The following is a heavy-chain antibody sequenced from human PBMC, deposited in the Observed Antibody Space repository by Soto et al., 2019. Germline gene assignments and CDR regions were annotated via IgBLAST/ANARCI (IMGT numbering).Heavy chain of an antibody. V-gene: IGHV3-48*02. J-gene: IGHJ4*02. CDR2: ISGRSTTV. CDR3: ARVTGTSPPRFDY. D-gene: IGHD1-7*01. Sequence: EVQLVESGGGLVQPGGSLRLSCAASGFTFGSYSMNWVRQAPGKGLEWLSYISGRSTTVYYEDSVKGRFTISRDNAKNSLYLQMNSLRDEDTAVYYCARVTGTSPPRFDYWGQGTLVTVSS. CDR1: GFTFGSYS.